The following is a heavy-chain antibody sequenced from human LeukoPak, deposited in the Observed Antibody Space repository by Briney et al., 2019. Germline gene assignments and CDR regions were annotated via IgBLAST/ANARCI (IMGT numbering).Heavy chain of an antibody. CDR2: IFHSGSA. CDR1: GGSITSGSYY. V-gene: IGHV4-31*03. Sequence: PSETLSLTCNVSGGSITSGSYYWSWIRQNPGKGLEWIGYIFHSGSAFYNPSLKSRVTISVDTSENHFSLMLSSVTAADTAVYYCARRPKYYYESSGAYYVEAFDIWGQGTMVTVSS. D-gene: IGHD3-22*01. J-gene: IGHJ3*02. CDR3: ARRPKYYYESSGAYYVEAFDI.